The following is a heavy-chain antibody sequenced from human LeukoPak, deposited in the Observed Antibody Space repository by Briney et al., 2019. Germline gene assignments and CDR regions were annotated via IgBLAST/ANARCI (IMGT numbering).Heavy chain of an antibody. Sequence: GGSLRLSCAASGFTFDDYAMHWVRQVPGKGLEWVSGISWNSGNIDYADSVKGRFIISRDNAKNTLYLQMNSLRAEDTAVYYCASMDPTVVTPHRDYWGQGTLVTVSS. J-gene: IGHJ4*02. CDR2: ISWNSGNI. CDR3: ASMDPTVVTPHRDY. CDR1: GFTFDDYA. V-gene: IGHV3-9*01. D-gene: IGHD4-23*01.